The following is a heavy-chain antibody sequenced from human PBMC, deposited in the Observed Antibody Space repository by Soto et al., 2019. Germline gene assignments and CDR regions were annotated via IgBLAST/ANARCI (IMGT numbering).Heavy chain of an antibody. CDR3: AKGNGWFFY. D-gene: IGHD3-3*01. J-gene: IGHJ4*02. CDR1: GDFISSSY. CDR2: IYISGGT. V-gene: IGHV4-59*01. Sequence: SETLSLTCTVSGDFISSSYWSWIRQPPGKGLEWIGYIYISGGTNYNPSLKSRVTISLDTSKSYFSLKLSSVTAADTAVYYCAKGNGWFFYWGQGTLVTVSS.